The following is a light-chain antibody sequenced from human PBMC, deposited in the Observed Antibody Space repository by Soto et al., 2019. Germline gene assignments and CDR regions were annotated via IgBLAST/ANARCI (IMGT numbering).Light chain of an antibody. Sequence: EIVLTQSPGTLSLSPGERATLSCRASQSVSSSYLAWYQQKPGQAPRLLIYGASSRATGIPDRFSGSGSRTDFTLTISRLEPEDFAVYYCQQYANSPGTFGQGTKVEIK. CDR2: GAS. J-gene: IGKJ1*01. CDR3: QQYANSPGT. CDR1: QSVSSSY. V-gene: IGKV3-20*01.